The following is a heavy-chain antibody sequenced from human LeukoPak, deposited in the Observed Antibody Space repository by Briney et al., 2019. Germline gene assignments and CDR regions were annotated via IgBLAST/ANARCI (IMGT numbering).Heavy chain of an antibody. D-gene: IGHD3-10*01. Sequence: SETLSLTCAVCGGSFSGYYWSWIRQPPGKGLEWIGEINHSGSTNYNPSLKSRVTISVDTSKNQFSLKLSSVTAADTAVYYCAREANYYGSGSSSGFDPWGQGTLVTVSS. J-gene: IGHJ5*02. CDR2: INHSGST. V-gene: IGHV4-34*01. CDR3: AREANYYGSGSSSGFDP. CDR1: GGSFSGYY.